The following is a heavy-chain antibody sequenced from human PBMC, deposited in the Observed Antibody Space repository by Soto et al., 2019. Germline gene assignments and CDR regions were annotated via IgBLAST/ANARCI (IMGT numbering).Heavy chain of an antibody. CDR2: IYYSGST. V-gene: IGHV4-59*01. CDR3: ARGYRGTFHF. D-gene: IGHD1-26*01. Sequence: NPSETLSLTCTVSGGSISGFYWSWLRQPPGKGLEWISYIYYSGSTNYNPSLKSRVTISVDTSRSQFSLKLSSVTAADTAVYYCARGYRGTFHFWGQGTLVTVSS. CDR1: GGSISGFY. J-gene: IGHJ4*02.